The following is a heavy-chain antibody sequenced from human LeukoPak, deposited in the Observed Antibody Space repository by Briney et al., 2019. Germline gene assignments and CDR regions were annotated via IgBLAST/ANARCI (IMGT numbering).Heavy chain of an antibody. J-gene: IGHJ4*02. CDR1: GFAFSSYW. CDR3: ARVGFRREFDY. Sequence: GGSLRLSCAPSGFAFSSYWMSWVRQAPGKGLEWVANIKQDGSEKYYVDSVKGRFTISRDNAKNSLYLQMNSLRAEDTAVYYCARVGFRREFDYWGQGTLVTVSS. D-gene: IGHD1-26*01. CDR2: IKQDGSEK. V-gene: IGHV3-7*01.